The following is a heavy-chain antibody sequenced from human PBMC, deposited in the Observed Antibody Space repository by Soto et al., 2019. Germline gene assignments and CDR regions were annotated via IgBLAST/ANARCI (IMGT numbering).Heavy chain of an antibody. CDR1: GFTFSSYW. CDR2: IKQDGSEK. D-gene: IGHD4-17*01. V-gene: IGHV3-7*03. J-gene: IGHJ4*02. CDR3: ARGTSYGPSNYFDY. Sequence: GGSLRLSCAASGFTFSSYWMSWVRQAPGKGLEWVANIKQDGSEKYYVDSVKGRLTISRDNAKNSLYLQMNSLRAEDTAVYYCARGTSYGPSNYFDYWGQGTLVTVSS.